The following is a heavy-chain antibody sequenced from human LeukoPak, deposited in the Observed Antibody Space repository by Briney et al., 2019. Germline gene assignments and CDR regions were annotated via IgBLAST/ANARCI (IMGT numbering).Heavy chain of an antibody. Sequence: NPSETLSLTCAVYGGSFSGYYWSWIRQPPGKGLEWIGEINHSGSTNYNPSLKSRVTISVDTSKDQFSLKLSSVTAADTAVYYCAKDDCSSTSCYDGHQHWGQGTLVTVSS. CDR3: AKDDCSSTSCYDGHQH. J-gene: IGHJ1*01. D-gene: IGHD2-2*01. CDR2: INHSGST. CDR1: GGSFSGYY. V-gene: IGHV4-34*01.